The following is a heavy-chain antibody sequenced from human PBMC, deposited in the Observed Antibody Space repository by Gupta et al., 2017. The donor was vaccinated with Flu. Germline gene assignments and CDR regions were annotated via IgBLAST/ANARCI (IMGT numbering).Heavy chain of an antibody. D-gene: IGHD6-13*01. CDR2: ISGSASIT. J-gene: IGHJ5*02. V-gene: IGHV3-23*01. Sequence: VKVMGLVSTISGSASITYYSDAGKDRFTIARDNSKNTMYLQMKSLRAEDKSVYYCAKYREMLGISSAGSFDPWGQGTLVTVSS. CDR3: AKYREMLGISSAGSFDP.